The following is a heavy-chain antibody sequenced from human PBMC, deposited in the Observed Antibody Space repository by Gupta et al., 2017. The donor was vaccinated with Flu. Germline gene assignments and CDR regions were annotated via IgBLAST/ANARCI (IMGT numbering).Heavy chain of an antibody. V-gene: IGHV1-69*06. CDR1: GGTFSRHA. D-gene: IGHD3-22*01. CDR3: ARDYDGTGTYYYYYFGMDV. CDR2: IIPKFDTP. Sequence: QVQLVQSGAEVKKPGSSVKISCKASGGTFSRHAISWVRQAPGQGLEWMGGIIPKFDTPNYAQKFQGRVTITADKSTSTAYMELSSLRSEDTAVYYCARDYDGTGTYYYYYFGMDVWGQGTTVTVSS. J-gene: IGHJ6*02.